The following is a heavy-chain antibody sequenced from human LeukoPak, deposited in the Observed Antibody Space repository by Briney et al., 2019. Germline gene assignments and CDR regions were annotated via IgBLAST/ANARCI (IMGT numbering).Heavy chain of an antibody. CDR1: GFTFSSYG. D-gene: IGHD6-6*01. V-gene: IGHV3-30*18. CDR2: ISYDGSNK. CDR3: AKGVASIAARLFSWFDP. Sequence: PGRSLRLSCAASGFTFSSYGMHWVRQAPGKGLEWVAVISYDGSNKYYADSVKGRFTISRDNSKNTLYLQMNSLRAEDTAVYYCAKGVASIAARLFSWFDPWGQGTLVTVSS. J-gene: IGHJ5*02.